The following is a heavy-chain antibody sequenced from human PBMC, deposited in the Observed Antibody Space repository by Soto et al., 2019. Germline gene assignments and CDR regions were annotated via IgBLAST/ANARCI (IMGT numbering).Heavy chain of an antibody. Sequence: SATLSLTCPVSGGSLRSSSYYWGWNRPPPGKGLEWIGSIYYSGSTYYNPSLKSRVTISVDTSKNQFSLKLSSVTAADTAVYYCAREGIAVAGTGYFDYWGQGTLVTVSS. CDR3: AREGIAVAGTGYFDY. J-gene: IGHJ4*02. CDR2: IYYSGST. CDR1: GGSLRSSSYY. V-gene: IGHV4-39*01. D-gene: IGHD6-19*01.